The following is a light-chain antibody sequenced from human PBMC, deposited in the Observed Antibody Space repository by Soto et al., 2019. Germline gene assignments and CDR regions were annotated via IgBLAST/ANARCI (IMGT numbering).Light chain of an antibody. J-gene: IGLJ1*01. Sequence: QSALTQPASVSGSPGQSITISCTGTSSDVGGYNYVSWYQQHPGKAPKLVIYDVSNRPSGISNRFSGSKSGNTASLIISGLQAEDEADYYCNSYTSSSACVFGTGTKLTVL. CDR3: NSYTSSSACV. CDR1: SSDVGGYNY. CDR2: DVS. V-gene: IGLV2-14*03.